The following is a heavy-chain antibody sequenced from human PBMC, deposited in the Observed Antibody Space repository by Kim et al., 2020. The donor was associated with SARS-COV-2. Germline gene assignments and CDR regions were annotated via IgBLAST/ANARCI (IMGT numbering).Heavy chain of an antibody. J-gene: IGHJ4*02. V-gene: IGHV5-51*01. CDR3: ARHLSTHQHEEGRVDY. Sequence: YSPSFQGQVTISADKSISTAYLQWSSLKASDTAMYYCARHLSTHQHEEGRVDYWGQGTLVTVSS. D-gene: IGHD2-2*01.